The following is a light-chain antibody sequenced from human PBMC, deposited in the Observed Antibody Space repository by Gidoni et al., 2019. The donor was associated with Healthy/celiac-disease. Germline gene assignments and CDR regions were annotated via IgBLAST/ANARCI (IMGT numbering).Light chain of an antibody. J-gene: IGKJ4*01. V-gene: IGKV3-11*01. CDR3: QQRSNWTGELT. CDR2: DAS. CDR1: QSVSSY. Sequence: EIVLTQATATLSLSQGERATLSCRASQSVSSYLAWYPQKTGQAPRLLIYDASNRATGIPARFSGSASVTDFTLPISSLVPEDFAVYYCQQRSNWTGELTFGGGTKVEIK.